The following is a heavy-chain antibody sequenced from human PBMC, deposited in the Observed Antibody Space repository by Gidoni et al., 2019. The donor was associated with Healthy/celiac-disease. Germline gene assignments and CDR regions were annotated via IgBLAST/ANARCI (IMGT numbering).Heavy chain of an antibody. CDR2: ISWNSGSI. CDR1: GFPFDDYA. V-gene: IGHV3-9*01. D-gene: IGHD4-17*01. Sequence: EVQLVESGGGLVQPGRSLRLSCAASGFPFDDYAMHWVRQAPGKGLEWVSGISWNSGSIGYADSVKGRFTISRDNAKNSLYLQMNSLRAEDTALYYCAKDYGDYLMLFDYWGQGTLVTVSS. J-gene: IGHJ4*02. CDR3: AKDYGDYLMLFDY.